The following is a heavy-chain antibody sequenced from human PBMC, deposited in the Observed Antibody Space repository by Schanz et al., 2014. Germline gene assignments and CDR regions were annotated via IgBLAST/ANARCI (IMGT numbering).Heavy chain of an antibody. CDR1: GYTFTDYY. Sequence: QVQLVQSGAEVKKLGASVKVSCKASGYTFTDYYMHWVRQAPGQGLEWMGRINPNSGGTNYAQKFQGRVTMTRDTSISTAYMELSSLTSDDTAVYYCARDYYDILTGYPYDTFDIWGQGTMVTVSS. CDR3: ARDYYDILTGYPYDTFDI. CDR2: INPNSGGT. D-gene: IGHD3-9*01. J-gene: IGHJ3*02. V-gene: IGHV1-2*06.